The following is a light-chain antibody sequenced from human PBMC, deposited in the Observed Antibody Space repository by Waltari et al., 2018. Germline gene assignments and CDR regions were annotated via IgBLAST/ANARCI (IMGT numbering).Light chain of an antibody. Sequence: IVLTQTPGSLSASPGEGGTRSCRASQRVRRALARYQQKPGQAPRLLIFRASSRAAGSPDRFNRSGSETDLSLSLSRLEPEDFAVYYFQQYVRLPATFGRGTKVESK. CDR1: QRVRRA. CDR2: RAS. V-gene: IGKV3-20*01. CDR3: QQYVRLPAT. J-gene: IGKJ1*01.